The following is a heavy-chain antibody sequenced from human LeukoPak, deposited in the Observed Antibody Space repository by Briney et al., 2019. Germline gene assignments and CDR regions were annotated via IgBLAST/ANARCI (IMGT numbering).Heavy chain of an antibody. CDR3: AKVPGIAAAGPFDY. J-gene: IGHJ4*02. Sequence: GGSLRLSCAASGFTFSGYWMYWVRQAPGKGLVCVSRIKTDGSTTDYADSVKGRFTISRDNAENTLYLQMNSLRAEDTAVYYCAKVPGIAAAGPFDYWGQGALVTVSS. CDR2: IKTDGSTT. V-gene: IGHV3-74*01. D-gene: IGHD6-13*01. CDR1: GFTFSGYW.